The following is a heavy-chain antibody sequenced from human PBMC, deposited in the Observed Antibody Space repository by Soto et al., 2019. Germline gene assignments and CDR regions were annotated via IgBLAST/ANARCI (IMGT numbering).Heavy chain of an antibody. D-gene: IGHD5-12*01. V-gene: IGHV4-39*01. CDR2: IYYSGST. CDR1: GGSISSSSYY. CDR3: ASGYDSESYYMDV. Sequence: TVSGGSISSSSYYWGWIRQPPGKGLEWIGSIYYSGSTYYNPSLKSRVAISVDTSKNQFSLKLSSVTAADTAVYYCASGYDSESYYMDVWGKGTTVTVSS. J-gene: IGHJ6*03.